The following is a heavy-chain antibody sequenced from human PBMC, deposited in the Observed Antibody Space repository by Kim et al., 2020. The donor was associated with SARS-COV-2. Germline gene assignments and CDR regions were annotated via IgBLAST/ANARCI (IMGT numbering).Heavy chain of an antibody. J-gene: IGHJ4*02. CDR1: GFTFSSYG. D-gene: IGHD6-19*01. Sequence: GGSLRLSCAASGFTFSSYGMHWVRQAPGKGLEWVAVISYDGSNKYYADSVKGRFTISRDNSKNTLYLQMNSLRAEDTAVYYCAKGAESWLVLFYFDYWGQGTLVTVSS. CDR3: AKGAESWLVLFYFDY. V-gene: IGHV3-30*18. CDR2: ISYDGSNK.